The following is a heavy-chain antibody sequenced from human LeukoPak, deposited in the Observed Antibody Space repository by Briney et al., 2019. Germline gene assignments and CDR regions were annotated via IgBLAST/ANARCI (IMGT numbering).Heavy chain of an antibody. CDR3: ARDSHYSNYVYYYYGMDV. J-gene: IGHJ6*02. Sequence: ASVKLSCKASGYTFTSYAMHWVRQAPGQRLEWMGWINGGNDNTKYSQKFQGRVTITRDTSASTAFMELSSLRSEDTAVYYCARDSHYSNYVYYYYGMDVWGQGTTVTVSS. CDR1: GYTFTSYA. D-gene: IGHD4-11*01. V-gene: IGHV1-3*01. CDR2: INGGNDNT.